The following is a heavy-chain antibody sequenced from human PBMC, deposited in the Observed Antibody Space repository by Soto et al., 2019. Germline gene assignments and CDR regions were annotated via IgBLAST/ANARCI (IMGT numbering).Heavy chain of an antibody. CDR3: AREGAVVGSAVYYGMDV. J-gene: IGHJ6*02. Sequence: QVQLVQSGAEVKEPGASVKVSCKASGYPFTSYSFSWVRQAPGQGLEWMGWSSAYNGDTRYAQKFQGRVTMTADPSTDPXYMELRNLRSDDTGVYYCAREGAVVGSAVYYGMDVWGQGTMVTVS. CDR1: GYPFTSYS. D-gene: IGHD2-15*01. V-gene: IGHV1-18*04. CDR2: SSAYNGDT.